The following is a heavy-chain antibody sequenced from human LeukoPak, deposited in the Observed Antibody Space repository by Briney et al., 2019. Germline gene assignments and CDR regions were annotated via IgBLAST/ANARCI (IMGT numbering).Heavy chain of an antibody. Sequence: PGGSLRLSCAASGFTVSSNYMSWVRQAPGKGLELVSVIYSGGSTYYADSVKGRFTISRDNSKNTLYLQMNSLRAEDTAVYYCARDPGDDYGDYSQGYFDLWGRGTLVTVSS. D-gene: IGHD4-17*01. V-gene: IGHV3-53*01. CDR2: IYSGGST. J-gene: IGHJ2*01. CDR1: GFTVSSNY. CDR3: ARDPGDDYGDYSQGYFDL.